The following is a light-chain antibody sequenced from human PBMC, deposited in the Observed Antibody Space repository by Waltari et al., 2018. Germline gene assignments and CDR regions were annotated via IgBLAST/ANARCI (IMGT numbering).Light chain of an antibody. CDR1: NRDVGAYDS. CDR2: HVS. V-gene: IGLV2-14*03. CDR3: TSYTRSYTLI. Sequence: QSALTQPASVSGSPGQSITISCTGTNRDVGAYDSVSWYRQLPGKAPKLVIYHVSKRPSGFSCRFSGSKSGNTAYLNISGLQTEDEAHYYCTSYTRSYTLIFGGGAKLTVL. J-gene: IGLJ2*01.